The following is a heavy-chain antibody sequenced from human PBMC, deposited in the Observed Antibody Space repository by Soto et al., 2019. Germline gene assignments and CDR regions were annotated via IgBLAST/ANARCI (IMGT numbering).Heavy chain of an antibody. CDR3: VTSLNYDFWRDGGRHYYFDY. CDR2: IYHSGST. Sequence: PSETLSLTCAVSGGSISSSYWWNWVRQPPGKGLEWIGKIYHSGSTNYNPSLKNRVTISVDKSNNQFSLGLSSVTAADTAVYFCVTSLNYDFWRDGGRHYYFDYWGQGTLVTVSS. V-gene: IGHV4-4*02. J-gene: IGHJ4*02. CDR1: GGSISSSYW. D-gene: IGHD3-3*01.